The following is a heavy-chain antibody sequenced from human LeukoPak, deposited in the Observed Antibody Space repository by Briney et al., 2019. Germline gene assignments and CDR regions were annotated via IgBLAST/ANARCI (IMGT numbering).Heavy chain of an antibody. Sequence: GASVKVSCKASGYTFTSYDINWVRQATGQGLEWMGWMNPNSGSTGYAQKFQDRVTMTRNTSISTAYMELSSLRSEDTAVYYCARKDITGTAHDYWGQGTLVTVSS. CDR2: MNPNSGST. D-gene: IGHD1-20*01. J-gene: IGHJ4*02. CDR3: ARKDITGTAHDY. CDR1: GYTFTSYD. V-gene: IGHV1-8*01.